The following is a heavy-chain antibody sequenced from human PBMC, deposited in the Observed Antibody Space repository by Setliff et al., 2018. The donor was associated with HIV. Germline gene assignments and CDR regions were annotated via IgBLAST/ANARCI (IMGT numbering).Heavy chain of an antibody. V-gene: IGHV3-23*03. J-gene: IGHJ3*02. D-gene: IGHD2-21*01. Sequence: GGSLRLSCTASGFTFSSFAMTWVRQAPGKGLEWVSIIYTDDSNTYYADSVKGRFTISSDNSKNTLYLQMNRLRAEDTDVYYCAKHFLLWSNAFHIWGQVTMVTVSS. CDR2: IYTDDSNT. CDR3: AKHFLLWSNAFHI. CDR1: GFTFSSFA.